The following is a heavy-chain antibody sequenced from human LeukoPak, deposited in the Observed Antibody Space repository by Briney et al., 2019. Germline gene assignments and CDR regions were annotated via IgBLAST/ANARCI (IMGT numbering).Heavy chain of an antibody. V-gene: IGHV5-51*01. D-gene: IGHD3-10*01. J-gene: IGHJ4*02. Sequence: GESLKISCKGSGYSFATYWIGWVRQMPGKGLEWMGSIYPGDSDTRYSPSFQGQVTISVDKSISTAYLQWSSLKASDTAMYYCASLGMRFGFAFDYWGQGTLVTVSS. CDR3: ASLGMRFGFAFDY. CDR1: GYSFATYW. CDR2: IYPGDSDT.